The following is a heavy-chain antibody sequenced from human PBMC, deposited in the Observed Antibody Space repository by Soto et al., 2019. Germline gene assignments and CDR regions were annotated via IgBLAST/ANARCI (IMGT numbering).Heavy chain of an antibody. CDR3: ARDWAGATSLAS. Sequence: SVKVSCKASGGTFSSYAISWVRQAPGQGLEWMGGIIPIFGTANYAQKFQGRVTITADESTSTAYMELSSLRSEDTAVYYCARDWAGATSLASWGQGXLVTVYS. D-gene: IGHD1-26*01. V-gene: IGHV1-69*13. CDR2: IIPIFGTA. CDR1: GGTFSSYA. J-gene: IGHJ5*02.